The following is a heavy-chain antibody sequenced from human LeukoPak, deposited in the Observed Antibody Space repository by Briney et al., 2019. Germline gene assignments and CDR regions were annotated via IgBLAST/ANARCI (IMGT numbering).Heavy chain of an antibody. V-gene: IGHV5-51*01. J-gene: IGHJ6*03. CDR2: IYPGDSDT. Sequence: GESLKISCKGSGYRFTTYWIGWVRQMPGKGLEWMGIIYPGDSDTRYSPSFQGQVTISADKSISTAYLQWSSLKASDTAMYYCARRLGYCSSTSCYDYMDVWGKGTTVTVSS. D-gene: IGHD2-2*01. CDR3: ARRLGYCSSTSCYDYMDV. CDR1: GYRFTTYW.